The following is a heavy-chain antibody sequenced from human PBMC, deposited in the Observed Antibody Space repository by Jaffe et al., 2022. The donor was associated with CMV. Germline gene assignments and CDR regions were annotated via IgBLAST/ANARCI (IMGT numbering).Heavy chain of an antibody. CDR1: GFSLSTSGMC. J-gene: IGHJ6*03. CDR2: IDWDDDK. V-gene: IGHV2-70*15. CDR3: ARMGGVVGGDYYYYYMDV. D-gene: IGHD3-3*01. Sequence: QVTLRESGPALVKPTQTLTLTCTFSGFSLSTSGMCVSWIRQPPGKALEWLARIDWDDDKYYSTSLKTRLTISKDTSKNQVVLTMTNMDPVDTATYYCARMGGVVGGDYYYYYMDVWGKGTTVTVSS.